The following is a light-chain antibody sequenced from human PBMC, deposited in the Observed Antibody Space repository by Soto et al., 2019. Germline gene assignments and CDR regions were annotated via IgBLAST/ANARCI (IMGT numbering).Light chain of an antibody. Sequence: QSVLTQPASVSGSPGQSITISCTGTSSVVGGYNYVSWYQHHPGKAPKLMIYEVSNRPSGASHRFSGSKSGNTASLTISGLQAEDEADYYCSSYTSSSPYVFGTGTKVTVL. CDR1: SSVVGGYNY. CDR3: SSYTSSSPYV. CDR2: EVS. J-gene: IGLJ1*01. V-gene: IGLV2-14*01.